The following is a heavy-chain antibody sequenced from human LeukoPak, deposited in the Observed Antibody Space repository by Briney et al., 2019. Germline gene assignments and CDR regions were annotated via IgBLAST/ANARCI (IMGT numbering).Heavy chain of an antibody. V-gene: IGHV3-30*18. D-gene: IGHD6-19*01. CDR1: GFTFSSYG. J-gene: IGHJ3*02. CDR2: ISYDGSNK. CDR3: AKDHIAVAPFRNDAFDI. Sequence: PGGSLRLSCAASGFTFSSYGMHWVRQAPGKGLEWVAVISYDGSNKYYADSVKGRFTISRDNSKNTLYLQMNSLRAEDTAVYYCAKDHIAVAPFRNDAFDIWGQGTMVTVSS.